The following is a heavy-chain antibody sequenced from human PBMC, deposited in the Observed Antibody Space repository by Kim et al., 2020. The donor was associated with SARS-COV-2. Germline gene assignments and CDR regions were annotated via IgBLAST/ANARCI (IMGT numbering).Heavy chain of an antibody. CDR1: GFTFSSYG. V-gene: IGHV3-33*08. Sequence: WGSLRLSCAASGFTFSSYGMHWVRQAPGKGLEWVAVIWYDGSNKYYADSVKGRFTISRDNSKNTLYLQMNSLRAEDTAVYYCARGAEDYYDSSGYYYYGMDVWGQGTTVTVSS. CDR3: ARGAEDYYDSSGYYYYGMDV. D-gene: IGHD3-22*01. J-gene: IGHJ6*02. CDR2: IWYDGSNK.